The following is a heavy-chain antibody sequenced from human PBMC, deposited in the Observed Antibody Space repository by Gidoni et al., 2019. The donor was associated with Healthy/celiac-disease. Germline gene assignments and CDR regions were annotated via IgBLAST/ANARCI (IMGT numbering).Heavy chain of an antibody. Sequence: QVQLQQWGAGLLQPSETLSLTCAVYGGSFSGSYWSWIRQPPGKGLEWIGEINHSGSTNYNPSLKSRVTISVDTSKNQFSLKLSSVTAADTAVYYCARDLRGPPYSSGYYYPRWFDPWGQGTLVTVSS. V-gene: IGHV4-34*01. J-gene: IGHJ5*02. CDR3: ARDLRGPPYSSGYYYPRWFDP. CDR1: GGSFSGSY. CDR2: INHSGST. D-gene: IGHD3-22*01.